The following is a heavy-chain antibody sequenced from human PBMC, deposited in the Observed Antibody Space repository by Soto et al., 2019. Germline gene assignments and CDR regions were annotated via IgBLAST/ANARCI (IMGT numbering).Heavy chain of an antibody. CDR2: IRRDGSST. J-gene: IGHJ4*02. CDR1: GFTFSTYW. CDR3: ARDPGVVTAVTAYDKYFDY. D-gene: IGHD4-17*01. Sequence: EVQLVESGGGLVQPGGSLRRSCAASGFTFSTYWMHWVRQAPGKGLVWVSRIRRDGSSTSYADSVKGRFTISRDNDKKTLYLEMNSLRAEDTAVYYCARDPGVVTAVTAYDKYFDYWGQGTLVAVSA. V-gene: IGHV3-74*01.